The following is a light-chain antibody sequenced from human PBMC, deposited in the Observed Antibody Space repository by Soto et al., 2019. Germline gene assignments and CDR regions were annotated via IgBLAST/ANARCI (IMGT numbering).Light chain of an antibody. J-gene: IGKJ4*01. CDR3: QQYSQWPLT. CDR2: GAS. CDR1: QSVSSR. Sequence: EIVMTQSPATLSVSPGERVTLSCRASQSVSSRLAWYHQKPGQSPRLLIYGASTRATGIPARFSGSGSGTEFTLTISSLQSEDFGLYYCQQYSQWPLTFGGGTKVDIK. V-gene: IGKV3-15*01.